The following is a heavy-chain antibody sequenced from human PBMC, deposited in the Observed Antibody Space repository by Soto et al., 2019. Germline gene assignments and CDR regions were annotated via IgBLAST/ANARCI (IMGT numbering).Heavy chain of an antibody. Sequence: EVQLLESGGGLVQPGGSLRLSCAASGFTFSSYAMSWVRQAPGKGLEWVSVISGGGNRIYYADSVKGRFIISRDNSKNTLYLQMNSLRDEDTAIYYCAKERRLERGDFDYWGQGTLVTVSS. CDR2: ISGGGNRI. D-gene: IGHD1-1*01. CDR3: AKERRLERGDFDY. CDR1: GFTFSSYA. J-gene: IGHJ4*02. V-gene: IGHV3-23*01.